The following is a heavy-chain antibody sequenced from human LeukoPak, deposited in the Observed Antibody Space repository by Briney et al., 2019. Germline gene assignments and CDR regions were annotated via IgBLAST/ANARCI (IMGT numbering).Heavy chain of an antibody. Sequence: GGSLRLSCAASGCTFSSYSMHWVRQAPGKGLEWVAVISYDGNNEHYADSVKGRFTISRDNPWNTLYLRMNSLRPEDTAVYYCARGGVQRLTTAHGYWGQGTLVTVSS. CDR1: GCTFSSYS. D-gene: IGHD6-13*01. J-gene: IGHJ1*01. CDR2: ISYDGNNE. CDR3: ARGGVQRLTTAHGY. V-gene: IGHV3-30-3*01.